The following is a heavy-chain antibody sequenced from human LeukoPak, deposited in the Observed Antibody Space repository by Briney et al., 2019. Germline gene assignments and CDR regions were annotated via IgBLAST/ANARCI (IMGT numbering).Heavy chain of an antibody. CDR1: GFSFSSYA. CDR2: ISGSGGST. CDR3: AKDGDYGGWYFDL. D-gene: IGHD4-23*01. Sequence: HPGGSLRLSCAASGFSFSSYAMSWVRQAPGKGLEWVSGISGSGGSTYYADSVKGRFSTSRDNSKNTLYLQMNSLRAEDTAVYYCAKDGDYGGWYFDLWGRGTVVTVSS. J-gene: IGHJ2*01. V-gene: IGHV3-23*01.